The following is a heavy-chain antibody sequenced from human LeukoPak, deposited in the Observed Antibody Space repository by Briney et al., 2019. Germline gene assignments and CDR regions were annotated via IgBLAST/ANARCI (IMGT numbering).Heavy chain of an antibody. Sequence: ASVKVSCKASGYTFTSYYMHWVRQAPGQGLEWMGIINPSGGSTSYAQKFQGRVTMTRDTSTSTVYMELSSLRSEDTAVYYCARQHGDYVSFAAFDIWGQGTMVTVSS. CDR3: ARQHGDYVSFAAFDI. V-gene: IGHV1-46*01. CDR2: INPSGGST. CDR1: GYTFTSYY. D-gene: IGHD4-17*01. J-gene: IGHJ3*02.